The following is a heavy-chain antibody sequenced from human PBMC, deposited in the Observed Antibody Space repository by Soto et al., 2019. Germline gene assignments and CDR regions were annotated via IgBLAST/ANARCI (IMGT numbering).Heavy chain of an antibody. CDR3: ARNDAFLPS. D-gene: IGHD3-3*01. CDR1: GLSRRTSGMC. J-gene: IGHJ4*02. Sequence: GATLGNQTRTLTLTCTLPGLSRRTSGMCVSWVPPIPVTALEWLARTDRDDYKYYTTSLTTRLTISKATSKTQVVLTMTNMDLVDTATYSCARNDAFLPSWGKGTLVPVSS. V-gene: IGHV2-70*11. CDR2: TDRDDYK.